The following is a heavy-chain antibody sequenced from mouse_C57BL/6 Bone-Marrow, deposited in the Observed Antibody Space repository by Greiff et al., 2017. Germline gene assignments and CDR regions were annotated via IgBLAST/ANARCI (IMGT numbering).Heavy chain of an antibody. CDR3: ARSGDRMTTVGYFDV. J-gene: IGHJ1*03. Sequence: VQLQQSGAELARPGASVKLSCKASGYTFTSYGISWVKQRTGQGLEWIGEIYPRSGNTYYNEKFKGKATLTADKSSSTAYMELRSLTSEDSAVYFCARSGDRMTTVGYFDVWGTGTTVTVSS. D-gene: IGHD1-1*01. CDR2: IYPRSGNT. CDR1: GYTFTSYG. V-gene: IGHV1-81*01.